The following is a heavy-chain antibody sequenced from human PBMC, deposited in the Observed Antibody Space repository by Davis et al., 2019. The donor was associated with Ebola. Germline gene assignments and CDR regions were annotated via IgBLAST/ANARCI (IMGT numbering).Heavy chain of an antibody. Sequence: SETLSLTCTVSGGSISSYYWGWIRQPPGKGLEWIGNIYYSGRTYYNPPLKSRVTISVDTSKNQFSLKLNSVTAADTAVYFCARVCSGGSCYDYWGQGTLVTVSS. CDR2: IYYSGRT. CDR3: ARVCSGGSCYDY. CDR1: GGSISSYY. V-gene: IGHV4-59*04. D-gene: IGHD2-15*01. J-gene: IGHJ4*02.